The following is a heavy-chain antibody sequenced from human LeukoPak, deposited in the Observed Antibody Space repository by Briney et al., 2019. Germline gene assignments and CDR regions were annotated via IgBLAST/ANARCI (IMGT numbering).Heavy chain of an antibody. V-gene: IGHV3-30*03. J-gene: IGHJ4*02. D-gene: IGHD2-2*02. CDR1: GGSFSSSSYF. CDR3: ARGYCTSTSCYNDY. Sequence: LSLTCTVSGGSFSSSSYFWGWIRQPPGKGLEWVATTSFDVSIKYYADSVKGRFTISRDNSKNTLYLQMNSLRTEDTAVYSCARGYCTSTSCYNDYWGQGTLVTVSS. CDR2: TSFDVSIK.